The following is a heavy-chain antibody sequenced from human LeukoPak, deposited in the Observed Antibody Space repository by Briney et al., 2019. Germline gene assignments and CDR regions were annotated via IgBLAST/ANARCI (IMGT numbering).Heavy chain of an antibody. J-gene: IGHJ4*02. CDR2: INHSGST. V-gene: IGHV4-34*01. D-gene: IGHD3-10*01. Sequence: KPSETLSLTCAVYGGSFSGYYWSWIRQPPGKGLEWIGEINHSGSTNYNPSLKSRVTISVDTSKNQFSLKLSSVTAADTAVYYCARRMVRGVIPHWGQGTLVTVSS. CDR1: GGSFSGYY. CDR3: ARRMVRGVIPH.